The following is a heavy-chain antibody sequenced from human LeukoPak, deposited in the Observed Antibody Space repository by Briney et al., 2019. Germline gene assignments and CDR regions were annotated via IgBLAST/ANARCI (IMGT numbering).Heavy chain of an antibody. J-gene: IGHJ5*02. CDR2: IHSSGTT. CDR1: GAFVLSGGHY. D-gene: IGHD3-16*01. Sequence: SETLSLTCTVSGAFVLSGGHYWSWIRKHPGQGLEWIGYIHSSGTTKYKPSLKSRAFISLDASKNQFSLRLTSVTAADTAVYYCTKDLRADDSPLEFDPWGQGTLVTVSS. V-gene: IGHV4-31*03. CDR3: TKDLRADDSPLEFDP.